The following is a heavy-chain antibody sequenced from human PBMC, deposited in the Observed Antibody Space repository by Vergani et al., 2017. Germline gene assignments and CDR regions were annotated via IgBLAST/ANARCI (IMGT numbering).Heavy chain of an antibody. CDR1: GFSLSNARMG. CDR3: ARTFYSREVDY. V-gene: IGHV2-26*01. J-gene: IGHJ4*02. D-gene: IGHD6-13*01. Sequence: QVTLKESGPVLVKPTETLTLTCTVSGFSLSNARMGVSWIRQPPGKALEWLAHIFSNDEKYYNTSLKSRLTITKDTSKSQVVLTMTNMDPVDTATYYCARTFYSREVDYWGQGTLVTVSS. CDR2: IFSNDEK.